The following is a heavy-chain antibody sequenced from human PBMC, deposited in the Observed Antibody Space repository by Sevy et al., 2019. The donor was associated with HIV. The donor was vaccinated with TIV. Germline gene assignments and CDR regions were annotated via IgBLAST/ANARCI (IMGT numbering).Heavy chain of an antibody. CDR1: GFTFSSYG. V-gene: IGHV3-30*18. CDR2: ISYDGSNK. CDR3: AKEGSRIAVHFDY. Sequence: GGSLRLSCAASGFTFSSYGMHWVRQAPGKGLEWVAVISYDGSNKYYADSVKGRFTISRDNSKNTLYLQMNSLRAEDTAVDYCAKEGSRIAVHFDYWGQGTLVTVSS. D-gene: IGHD6-19*01. J-gene: IGHJ4*02.